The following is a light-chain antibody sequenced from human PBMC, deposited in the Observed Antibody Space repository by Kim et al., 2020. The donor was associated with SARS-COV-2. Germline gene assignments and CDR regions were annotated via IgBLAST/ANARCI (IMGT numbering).Light chain of an antibody. V-gene: IGLV1-44*01. Sequence: QSALTQPPSASGTPGQRVTISCSGSSSNIGSNYVNWYQQLPGAAPKLLIFSHNQRPSGVADRFSGSRSGTSASLAISGVQSEDEADYYCASWDDSLNGVIFGGGTQLTVL. CDR1: SSNIGSNY. CDR3: ASWDDSLNGVI. CDR2: SHN. J-gene: IGLJ2*01.